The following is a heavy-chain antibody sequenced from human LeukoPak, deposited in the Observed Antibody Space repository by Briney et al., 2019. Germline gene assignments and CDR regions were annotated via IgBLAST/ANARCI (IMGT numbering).Heavy chain of an antibody. Sequence: SVKVSCKASGGTFSSYAITWVRQAPGQGLEWMGGIIPIFGTANYAQKFQGRVTITADKSTSTAYMELSSLRSEDTAVYYCARVPTGGMKGFDYWGQGTVVTVSS. CDR1: GGTFSSYA. CDR3: ARVPTGGMKGFDY. V-gene: IGHV1-69*06. CDR2: IIPIFGTA. D-gene: IGHD4-17*01. J-gene: IGHJ4*02.